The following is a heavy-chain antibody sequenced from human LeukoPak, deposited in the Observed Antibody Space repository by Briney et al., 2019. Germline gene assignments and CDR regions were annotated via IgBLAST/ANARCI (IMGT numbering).Heavy chain of an antibody. Sequence: GGSLRLSCAPSGFTFSSYGMHWVRQAPGKGLEWVAVISYDGSNKYYADSVKGRFTISRDNSKNTLYLQMNSLRAEDTAVYYCAKDYGGNSNFDYWGQGTLVTVSS. CDR3: AKDYGGNSNFDY. D-gene: IGHD4-23*01. J-gene: IGHJ4*02. CDR1: GFTFSSYG. V-gene: IGHV3-30*18. CDR2: ISYDGSNK.